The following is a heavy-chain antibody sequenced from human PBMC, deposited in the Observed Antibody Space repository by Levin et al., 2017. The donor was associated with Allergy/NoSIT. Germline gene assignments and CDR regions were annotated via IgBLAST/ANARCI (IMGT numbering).Heavy chain of an antibody. D-gene: IGHD2-2*01. Sequence: ASVKVSCKASGYTFTGYYMHWVRQAPGQGLDWMGWIYPNSGGSNYAQNFQGRVTMTRDTSISTAYMELSRLTSDDTAVYFCARDLAHCSTTSCLNYGVDVWGQGTTVTVSS. CDR3: ARDLAHCSTTSCLNYGVDV. CDR2: IYPNSGGS. J-gene: IGHJ6*02. V-gene: IGHV1-2*02. CDR1: GYTFTGYY.